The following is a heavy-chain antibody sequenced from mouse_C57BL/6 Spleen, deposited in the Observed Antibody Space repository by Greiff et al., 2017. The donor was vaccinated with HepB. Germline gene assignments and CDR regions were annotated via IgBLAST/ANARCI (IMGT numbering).Heavy chain of an antibody. CDR2: IDPSDSYT. V-gene: IGHV1-69*01. Sequence: QVQLQQPGAELVMPGASVKLSCKASGYTFTSYWMHWVKQRPGQGLEWIGEIDPSDSYTNYNQKFKGKSTLTVDKSSSTAYMQLSSLTSEDSAVYYCARVITTVVARDFDVWGTGTTVTVSS. CDR3: ARVITTVVARDFDV. D-gene: IGHD1-1*01. J-gene: IGHJ1*03. CDR1: GYTFTSYW.